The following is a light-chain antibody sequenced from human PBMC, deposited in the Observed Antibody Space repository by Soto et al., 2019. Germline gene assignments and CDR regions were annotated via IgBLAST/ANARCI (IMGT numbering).Light chain of an antibody. V-gene: IGLV1-44*01. Sequence: QSVLTQPPSASGTPGQSVTISCSGSSSNIGDNTVNWYQQLPGTAPKLVIYSNDQRSSGVPDRFSGSKSGTSASLAISGLQSEDEADYYCAVWDDSLDGVVFGGGTKLTVL. CDR1: SSNIGDNT. CDR3: AVWDDSLDGVV. CDR2: SND. J-gene: IGLJ2*01.